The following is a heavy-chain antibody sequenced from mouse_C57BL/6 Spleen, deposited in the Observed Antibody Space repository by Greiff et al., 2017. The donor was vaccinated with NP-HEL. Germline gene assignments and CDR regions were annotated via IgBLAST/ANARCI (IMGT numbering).Heavy chain of an antibody. CDR2: LSSGGSFT. J-gene: IGHJ3*01. CDR3: ARLYDYDRWFAY. V-gene: IGHV5-6*01. D-gene: IGHD2-4*01. CDR1: LFTFSSYC. Sequence: PLLASLCAFLTPCWSLPLSCASSLFTFSSYCMSCVLPTPYTLLAFVATLSSGGSFTYYPDRVTGRFTFSRDNAKNTLYLQMSSLKSEDTAMYYCARLYDYDRWFAYWGQGTLVTVSA.